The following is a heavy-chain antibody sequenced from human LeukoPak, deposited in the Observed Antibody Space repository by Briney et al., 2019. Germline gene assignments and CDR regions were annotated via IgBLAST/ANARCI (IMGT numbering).Heavy chain of an antibody. D-gene: IGHD3-3*01. CDR2: KKQDGNEK. J-gene: IGHJ3*02. Sequence: GGSLRLSCAASKFTFNSYSMRWVRHAPGKRLEWGANKKQDGNEKFYVDSVKGRFTISRDNGKNSLYLQMNSLRVDDTAVYYCARGEYYDFWNDYPGTSQSPFDIWGQGTMVTVSS. V-gene: IGHV3-7*01. CDR3: ARGEYYDFWNDYPGTSQSPFDI. CDR1: KFTFNSYS.